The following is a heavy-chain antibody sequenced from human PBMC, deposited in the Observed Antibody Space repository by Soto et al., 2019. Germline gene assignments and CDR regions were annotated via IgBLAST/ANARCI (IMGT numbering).Heavy chain of an antibody. CDR2: IYSGGTT. D-gene: IGHD3-22*01. CDR1: GFTVSSNY. V-gene: IGHV3-66*01. CDR3: ARNGDSSDYRGWFDP. J-gene: IGHJ5*02. Sequence: EVQLVESGGGLVKPGGSLRLSCAASGFTVSSNYMSWVRQAPGKGLEWVSVIYSGGTTYYADSVKGRCTISRDNSKNTLYLQMNSLRAEDTAVYYCARNGDSSDYRGWFDPWGQGTLVTVSS.